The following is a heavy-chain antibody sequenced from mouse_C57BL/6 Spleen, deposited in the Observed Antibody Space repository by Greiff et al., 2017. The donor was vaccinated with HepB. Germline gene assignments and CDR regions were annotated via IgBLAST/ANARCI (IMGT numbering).Heavy chain of an antibody. J-gene: IGHJ1*03. CDR1: GYTFTSYW. CDR3: ARRGLYYGFSGGYFDV. D-gene: IGHD1-2*01. CDR2: IHPNSGST. V-gene: IGHV1-64*01. Sequence: QVQLQQPGAELVKPGASVKLSCKASGYTFTSYWMHWVKQRPGQGLEWIGMIHPNSGSTNYNEKFKSKATLTVDKSSSTAYMQLSSLTSEDSAVYYCARRGLYYGFSGGYFDVWGTGTTVTVSS.